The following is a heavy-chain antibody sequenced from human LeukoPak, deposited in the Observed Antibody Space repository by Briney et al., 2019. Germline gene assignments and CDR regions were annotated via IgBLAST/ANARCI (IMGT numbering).Heavy chain of an antibody. D-gene: IGHD6-19*01. Sequence: GGSLRLSCVAFGFTVNFKYMSWVRQAPGKGLEWVSAISASGGSTYYADSVKGRFTISRDNSKNTLYLQMNSLRAEDTAVYYCAKDRRPGIAVAVNYYGMDVWGQGTTVTVSS. CDR1: GFTVNFKY. CDR2: ISASGGST. V-gene: IGHV3-23*01. J-gene: IGHJ6*02. CDR3: AKDRRPGIAVAVNYYGMDV.